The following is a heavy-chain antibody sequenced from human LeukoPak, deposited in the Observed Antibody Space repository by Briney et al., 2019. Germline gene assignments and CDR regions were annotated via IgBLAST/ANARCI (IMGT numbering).Heavy chain of an antibody. CDR3: ARHRMGLWFGESPDYAFDI. J-gene: IGHJ3*02. D-gene: IGHD3-10*01. CDR2: IYYSGST. Sequence: PSETLSLTCTVSGGSISSSSYYWGWIRQPPGKGLEWIGSIYYSGSTYYNPSLKSRVTISVDTSKNQFSLKLSSVTAADTAVYYCARHRMGLWFGESPDYAFDIWGQGTMVTVSS. V-gene: IGHV4-39*01. CDR1: GGSISSSSYY.